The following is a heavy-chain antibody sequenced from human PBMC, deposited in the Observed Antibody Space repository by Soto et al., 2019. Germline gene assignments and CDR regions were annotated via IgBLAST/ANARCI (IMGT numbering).Heavy chain of an antibody. V-gene: IGHV4-4*02. CDR3: ARWSVTMIVVVSDAFDI. J-gene: IGHJ3*02. D-gene: IGHD3-22*01. Sequence: QVQLQESGPGLVKPSGTLSLTCAVSGGSISSSNWWSWXXQXXXKGXEWIGEIYHSGSTNYNPSLKSRVTISVDKSKNQFSLKLSSVTAADTAVYYCARWSVTMIVVVSDAFDIWGQGTMVTVSS. CDR2: IYHSGST. CDR1: GGSISSSNW.